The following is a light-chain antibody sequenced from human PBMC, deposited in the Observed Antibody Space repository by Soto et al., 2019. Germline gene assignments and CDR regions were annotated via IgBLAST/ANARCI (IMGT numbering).Light chain of an antibody. CDR2: AAS. Sequence: AIQMTQSPSSLSAAVGDRVTITCRASQDIRNELGWYQQKPGKAPNLLIYAASSLHTGVPSRFSGSGSGSYFNLTISGLQPDDFATYYCLQDYNYPRTFGRGTKVEVK. V-gene: IGKV1-6*02. J-gene: IGKJ1*01. CDR1: QDIRNE. CDR3: LQDYNYPRT.